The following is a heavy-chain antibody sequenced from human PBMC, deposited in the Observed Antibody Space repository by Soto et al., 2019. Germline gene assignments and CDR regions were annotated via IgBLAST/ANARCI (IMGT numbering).Heavy chain of an antibody. V-gene: IGHV1-69*08. D-gene: IGHD2-15*01. CDR3: ARDVGAYCSGCSCLYMDV. Sequence: QVQLVQSGAEVKKPGSSVKVSCKASGGTFSSYTISWVRQAPGQGLEWMGRIIPILGIANYAQKFQGRVTITADKSTSTAYMELSSLRSEDTAVYYCARDVGAYCSGCSCLYMDVWGKGTTVTVSS. CDR2: IIPILGIA. J-gene: IGHJ6*03. CDR1: GGTFSSYT.